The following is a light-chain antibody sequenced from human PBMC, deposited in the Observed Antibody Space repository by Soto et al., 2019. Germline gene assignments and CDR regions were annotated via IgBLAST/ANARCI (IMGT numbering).Light chain of an antibody. V-gene: IGKV1-33*01. CDR2: DAS. J-gene: IGKJ4*02. CDR3: QHYQTLPLT. Sequence: DIQMTQSPSSLSASVGDRVTITCQASQYISNYLKWYQQEPGKAPKLLIYDASNLETGIPSRFNGSGSGTDCTLTINSLQPGDGANSYCQHYQTLPLTFGGGTKVEI. CDR1: QYISNY.